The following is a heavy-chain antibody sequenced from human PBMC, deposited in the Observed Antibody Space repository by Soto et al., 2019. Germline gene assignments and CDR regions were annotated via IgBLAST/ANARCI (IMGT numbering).Heavy chain of an antibody. CDR2: IYYSGST. Sequence: PSETLSLTCTVSGGSISSSSYYWGWIRQPPGKGLEWIGSIYYSGSTYYNPSLKSRVTISVDTSKNQFSLKLSSVTAADTAVYYCATDRDIAVASHWGQGTLVTVS. J-gene: IGHJ4*02. CDR1: GGSISSSSYY. V-gene: IGHV4-39*01. CDR3: ATDRDIAVASH. D-gene: IGHD6-19*01.